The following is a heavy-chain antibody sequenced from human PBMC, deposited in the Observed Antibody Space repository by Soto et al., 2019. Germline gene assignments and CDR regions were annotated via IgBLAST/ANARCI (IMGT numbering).Heavy chain of an antibody. CDR1: GFTFSSYS. D-gene: IGHD4-17*01. V-gene: IGHV3-21*01. CDR2: ISSSSSYI. J-gene: IGHJ6*03. CDR3: ARDWLPTTHPYYYYYMDV. Sequence: PGGSLRLSCAASGFTFSSYSMNWVRQAPGKGLEWVSSISSSSSYIYYADSVKGRFTISRDNAKNSLYLQMNSLRAEDTAVYYFARDWLPTTHPYYYYYMDVWGKGTTVTVSS.